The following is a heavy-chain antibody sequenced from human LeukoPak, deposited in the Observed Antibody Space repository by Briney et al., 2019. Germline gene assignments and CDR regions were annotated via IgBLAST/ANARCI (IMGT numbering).Heavy chain of an antibody. CDR1: GFTFDDYA. CDR3: ATKPGGSGSY. CDR2: ISWNSGSI. J-gene: IGHJ4*02. D-gene: IGHD3-10*01. Sequence: GGSLRLSCAASGFTFDDYAMHWVRQAPGKGLEWVSGISWNSGSIGYADSVKGRFTISRDNAKNSLHLQMNSLRAEDTALYYCATKPGGSGSYWGQGTLVTVTS. V-gene: IGHV3-9*01.